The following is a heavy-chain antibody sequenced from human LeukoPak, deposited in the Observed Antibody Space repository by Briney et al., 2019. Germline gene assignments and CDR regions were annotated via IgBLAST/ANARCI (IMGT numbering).Heavy chain of an antibody. CDR2: IYHSGRT. V-gene: IGHV4-4*02. CDR3: ARVQFSSGSLDY. D-gene: IGHD6-19*01. J-gene: IGHJ4*02. CDR1: GGSISSSTW. Sequence: PSQTLSLTCTVSGGSISSSTWWSWVRQPPGKGLEWIGGIYHSGRTNFNPSLKSRVTISVDKSKNQFSLRLNSVTAADTAVYYCARVQFSSGSLDYWGQGTLVTVSS.